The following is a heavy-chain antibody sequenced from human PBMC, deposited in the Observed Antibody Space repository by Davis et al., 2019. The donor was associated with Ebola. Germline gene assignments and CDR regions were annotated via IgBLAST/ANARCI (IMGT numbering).Heavy chain of an antibody. Sequence: ESLKISCAVYGGSFSGYSWTWIRQPPGKGLEWIGEINHSGSTNYSPSLKSRVTISVDRSKNQFSLKLSSVTAADTAVYYCTRVGRDYYYYMDVWGKGTTVTVSS. CDR1: GGSFSGYS. D-gene: IGHD2-15*01. V-gene: IGHV4-34*01. CDR2: INHSGST. J-gene: IGHJ6*03. CDR3: TRVGRDYYYYMDV.